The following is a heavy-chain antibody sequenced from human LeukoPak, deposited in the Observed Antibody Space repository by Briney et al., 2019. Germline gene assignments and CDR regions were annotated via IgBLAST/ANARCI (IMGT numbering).Heavy chain of an antibody. Sequence: ASVKVSCKASGYTFTSYGISWVQQAPGQGLEWMGWISAYNGNTNYAQKLQGRVTMTTDTSTSTAYMELRSLRSDDTAVYYCARARSQGGGNSENWFDPWGQGTLVTVSS. CDR3: ARARSQGGGNSENWFDP. V-gene: IGHV1-18*01. CDR1: GYTFTSYG. D-gene: IGHD4-23*01. J-gene: IGHJ5*02. CDR2: ISAYNGNT.